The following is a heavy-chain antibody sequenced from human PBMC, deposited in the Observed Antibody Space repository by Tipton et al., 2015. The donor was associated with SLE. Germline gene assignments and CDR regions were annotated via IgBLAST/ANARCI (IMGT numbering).Heavy chain of an antibody. D-gene: IGHD1-1*01. J-gene: IGHJ3*02. CDR1: DGSIRSTNYY. Sequence: TLSLTCTVSDGSIRSTNYYWGWIRQPPGKGLEWIGSIFYTGSTYYNPSLKSRVTISVDRSKSQFSLDLSSVTAADTAVYYCAIYKPRNDVFDIWGQGTWVTVSS. CDR3: AIYKPRNDVFDI. CDR2: IFYTGST. V-gene: IGHV4-39*07.